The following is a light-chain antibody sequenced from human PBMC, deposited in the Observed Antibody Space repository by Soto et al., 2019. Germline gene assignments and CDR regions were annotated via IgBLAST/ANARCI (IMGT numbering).Light chain of an antibody. CDR3: AMRDRILSIVV. J-gene: IGLJ2*01. V-gene: IGLV1-51*01. CDR2: DND. Sequence: QSVLTQPPSVSAAPGQRVTISCSGSTSNIGSNYVSWYQQFPGTAPKLVIYDNDKRPSGIPDRFSGSRSGASATLGITGLHSGDEADYYCAMRDRILSIVVFGGGTKLTVL. CDR1: TSNIGSNY.